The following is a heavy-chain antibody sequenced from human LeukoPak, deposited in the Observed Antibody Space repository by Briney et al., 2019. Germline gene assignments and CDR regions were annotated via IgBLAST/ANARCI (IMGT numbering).Heavy chain of an antibody. CDR3: AREAAVGSENYYYYGMDV. CDR2: IKHDGSEK. J-gene: IGHJ6*02. V-gene: IGHV3-7*03. CDR1: GFTFSKYW. D-gene: IGHD6-13*01. Sequence: GGSLRLSCRASGFTFSKYWMTWVRQSPGKGLEWVANIKHDGSEKYYVDSVKGRFTISRDNAKNSVYLQMNSLRDDDTAVYYCAREAAVGSENYYYYGMDVWGQGTTVTVSS.